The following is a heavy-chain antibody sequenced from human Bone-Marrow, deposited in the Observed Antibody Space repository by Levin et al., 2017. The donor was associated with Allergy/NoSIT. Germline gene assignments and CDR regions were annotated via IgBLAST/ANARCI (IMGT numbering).Heavy chain of an antibody. D-gene: IGHD5-18*01. V-gene: IGHV4-59*08. CDR1: GGSISTYY. CDR2: VYYSGST. Sequence: SETLSLTCTVSGGSISTYYWSLIRQPPGKVLEWIGYVYYSGSTNYNPSLKSRVTMSVDTSKNHFSLKLSSVTDADTALYYCARHAGPIHLWLMDYWGQGTLVTVSS. CDR3: ARHAGPIHLWLMDY. J-gene: IGHJ4*02.